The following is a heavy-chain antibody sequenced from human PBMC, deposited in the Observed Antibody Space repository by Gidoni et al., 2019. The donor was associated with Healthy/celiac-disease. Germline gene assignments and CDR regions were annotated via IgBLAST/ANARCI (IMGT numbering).Heavy chain of an antibody. J-gene: IGHJ4*02. CDR3: ARDYGSGLFDY. CDR2: MSSRSSYT. V-gene: IGHV3-11*05. D-gene: IGHD3-10*01. Sequence: QVQLVASVGGLVKPGGSLRLSCAASGFTFSDYYMSWIRPAPGKGLEWVSYMSSRSSYTNYADSGKGRFTISRDNAKNSLYLQMNSLRAEDTAVYYCARDYGSGLFDYWGQGTLVTVSS. CDR1: GFTFSDYY.